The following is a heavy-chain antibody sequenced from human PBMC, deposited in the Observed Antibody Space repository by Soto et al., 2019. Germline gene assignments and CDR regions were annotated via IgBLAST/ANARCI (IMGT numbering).Heavy chain of an antibody. J-gene: IGHJ4*02. CDR2: ISGSGGST. Sequence: PXGSLRLSCAASGFTFSSYAMSWVRQAPGKGLEWVSAISGSGGSTYYADSVKGRFTISRDNSKNTLYLQMNSLRAEDTAVYYCAKVGKRFLEWFFDYWGQGTLVTVSS. CDR3: AKVGKRFLEWFFDY. D-gene: IGHD3-3*01. CDR1: GFTFSSYA. V-gene: IGHV3-23*01.